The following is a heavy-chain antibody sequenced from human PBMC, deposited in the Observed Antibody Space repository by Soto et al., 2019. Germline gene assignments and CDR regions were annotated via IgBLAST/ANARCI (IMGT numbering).Heavy chain of an antibody. D-gene: IGHD2-21*01. V-gene: IGHV4-31*03. CDR3: ARLRIATNNYKWFDP. CDR1: GAALNSGNYY. CDR2: IYVTGAV. Sequence: SETLSLTCSVSGAALNSGNYYWSWIRQAPGKGLEWIGHIYVTGAVDYNPSLRDRITISQDTSERQFSLNLRLVTAADTAVYYCARLRIATNNYKWFDPWGQGTLVTVSS. J-gene: IGHJ5*02.